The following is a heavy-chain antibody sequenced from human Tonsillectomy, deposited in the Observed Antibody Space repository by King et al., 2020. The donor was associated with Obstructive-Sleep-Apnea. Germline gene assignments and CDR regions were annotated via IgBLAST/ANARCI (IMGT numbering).Heavy chain of an antibody. Sequence: QLQESGPGLVKPSETLSLTCTVSGGSISSSGFYWGWIRPPPGKGLEWIGNIYYSGSTYCNPSLKSRVTISVDTSKNQFSLKLSSVTAADTAVYYCASRTHGDNGVDFDYWGQGTLVTVSS. J-gene: IGHJ4*02. CDR3: ASRTHGDNGVDFDY. D-gene: IGHD4-17*01. V-gene: IGHV4-39*07. CDR1: GGSISSSGFY. CDR2: IYYSGST.